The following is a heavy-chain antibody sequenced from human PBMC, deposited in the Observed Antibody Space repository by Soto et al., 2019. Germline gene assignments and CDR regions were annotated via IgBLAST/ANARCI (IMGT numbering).Heavy chain of an antibody. D-gene: IGHD6-6*01. V-gene: IGHV3-30*18. Sequence: QVQLVESGGGVVQPGRSLRLSCAASGFNFKAYGMHWVRQAPGKGLEWVTVMSFDGSHKYYADSVKGRFTISRDNSENTLYLQMNSLRPEDTAVYYCAKGSSSVYYYYYGMDVWGQGTTVTVS. CDR2: MSFDGSHK. CDR1: GFNFKAYG. CDR3: AKGSSSVYYYYYGMDV. J-gene: IGHJ6*02.